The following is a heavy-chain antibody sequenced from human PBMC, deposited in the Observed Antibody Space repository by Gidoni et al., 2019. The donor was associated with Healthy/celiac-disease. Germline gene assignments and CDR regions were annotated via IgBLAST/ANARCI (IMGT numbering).Heavy chain of an antibody. CDR2: IYYSRST. J-gene: IGHJ4*02. CDR1: GGSVSSGSYY. D-gene: IGHD4-17*01. Sequence: QVQLQESGPGLVKPSETLSLTCTVSGGSVSSGSYYCSWIRQPPGKGLDWIGYIYYSRSTNYNPSLNSRVTISVDTSKNQFSLKLSSVTAADTAVYYCARGDYGDYGGDYWGQGTLVTVSS. CDR3: ARGDYGDYGGDY. V-gene: IGHV4-61*01.